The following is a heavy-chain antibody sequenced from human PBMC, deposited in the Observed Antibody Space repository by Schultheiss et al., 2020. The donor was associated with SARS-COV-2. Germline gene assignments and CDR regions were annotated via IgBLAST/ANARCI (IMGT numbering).Heavy chain of an antibody. CDR2: IYYSGST. V-gene: IGHV4-59*01. CDR1: GGSISSYY. D-gene: IGHD3-22*01. Sequence: SETLSLTCTVSGGSISSYYWSWIRQPPGKGLEWIGYIYYSGSTNYNPSLKSRVTISVDTSKNQFSLKLSSVTAADTAVYYCAKGYYYDSSGYYTRHNWFDPWGQGTLVTVSS. J-gene: IGHJ5*02. CDR3: AKGYYYDSSGYYTRHNWFDP.